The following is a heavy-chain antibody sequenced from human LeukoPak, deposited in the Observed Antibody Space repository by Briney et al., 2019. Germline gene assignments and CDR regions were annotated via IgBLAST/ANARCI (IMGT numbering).Heavy chain of an antibody. Sequence: PGGSLRLSCAASGFTFSSYSMNWVRQAPGKGLEWVSSISSSSSYIYYADSVKGRFTISRDNAKNSLYLQMNSLRAEDTAVYYCARDACFTYDSSGYFPDYWGQGTLVTVSS. CDR1: GFTFSSYS. CDR2: ISSSSSYI. CDR3: ARDACFTYDSSGYFPDY. V-gene: IGHV3-21*01. J-gene: IGHJ4*02. D-gene: IGHD3-22*01.